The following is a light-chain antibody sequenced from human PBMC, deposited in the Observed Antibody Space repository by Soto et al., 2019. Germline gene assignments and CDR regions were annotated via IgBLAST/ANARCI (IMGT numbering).Light chain of an antibody. J-gene: IGLJ1*01. Sequence: QSVLTQPRSASGSPGQSITISCTGTSSDVGGYNYVSWYQQHPGTAPKLILYEVNNRPSGVSNRFSGSKSGNTASLIISGLQTEDEANYYCSAYTTSNTLIFGTGTKVTVL. CDR3: SAYTTSNTLI. V-gene: IGLV2-14*01. CDR1: SSDVGGYNY. CDR2: EVN.